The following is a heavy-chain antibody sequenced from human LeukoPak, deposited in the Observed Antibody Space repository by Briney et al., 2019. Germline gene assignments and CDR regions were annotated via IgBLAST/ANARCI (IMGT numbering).Heavy chain of an antibody. Sequence: GGSLRLSCAASGFIFKDYAMNWVRQAPGKGLQWVSSIHYSGRATYYADSVKGRFTIFRDNSKNTLYLQMNSLRAEDSAVYYCARGPLIAAAGTWWGQGTLVTVSS. CDR1: GFIFKDYA. CDR2: IHYSGRAT. V-gene: IGHV3-23*01. CDR3: ARGPLIAAAGTW. D-gene: IGHD6-13*01. J-gene: IGHJ4*02.